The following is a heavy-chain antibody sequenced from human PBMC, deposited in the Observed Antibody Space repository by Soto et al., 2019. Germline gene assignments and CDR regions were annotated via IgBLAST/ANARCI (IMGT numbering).Heavy chain of an antibody. V-gene: IGHV4-34*01. Sequence: PSETLSLTCAVYGGSFSGYYWSWIRQPPGKGLEWIGEINHSGSTNYNPSLKSRVTISVDTSKNQFSLKLSSVTAADTAVYYCARRNSSSSYYYYYMDVWGKGTTVTVSS. CDR2: INHSGST. CDR3: ARRNSSSSYYYYYMDV. CDR1: GGSFSGYY. J-gene: IGHJ6*03. D-gene: IGHD6-6*01.